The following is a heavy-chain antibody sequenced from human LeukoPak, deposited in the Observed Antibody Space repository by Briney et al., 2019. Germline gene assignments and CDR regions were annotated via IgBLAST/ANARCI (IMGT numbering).Heavy chain of an antibody. CDR1: GGTFSRYA. D-gene: IGHD5-18*01. Sequence: ASVKVSCKASGGTFSRYAISWVRQAPGQGLEWMGGIIPIFGTANYAQKFQGRVTITTDESTSTAYMELSSLRSEDTAVYYCARGREYSYGFGTPLFDYWGQGTLVTVSS. CDR2: IIPIFGTA. CDR3: ARGREYSYGFGTPLFDY. V-gene: IGHV1-69*05. J-gene: IGHJ4*02.